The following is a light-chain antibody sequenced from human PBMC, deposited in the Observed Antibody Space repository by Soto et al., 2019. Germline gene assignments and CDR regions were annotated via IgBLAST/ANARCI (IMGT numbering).Light chain of an antibody. CDR3: QQYYSTPFT. Sequence: DIVMTQSPDSLAVSVGERATINCKSSQSVLYSSNNKNYLAWYQQKPGQPPKLLIYWASTRESGVPDRFSGSGSGTDFTLTISSLQAEDVVVYYCQQYYSTPFTFGPGTKVDIK. CDR2: WAS. J-gene: IGKJ3*01. V-gene: IGKV4-1*01. CDR1: QSVLYSSNNKNY.